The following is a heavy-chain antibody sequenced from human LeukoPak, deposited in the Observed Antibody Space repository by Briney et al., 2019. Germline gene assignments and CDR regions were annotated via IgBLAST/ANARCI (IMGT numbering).Heavy chain of an antibody. CDR3: VRRAYCGGDCYLFDY. J-gene: IGHJ4*02. CDR2: INPDRGGT. CDR1: GYTFTGYY. Sequence: ASVKVSCKASGYTFTGYYMHWVRQAPGQGLEWMGWINPDRGGTNYAQKFQGRVTMTRDTSISTVYMELSRLRSDDTAVYYCVRRAYCGGDCYLFDYWGQGTLVTVSS. D-gene: IGHD2-21*01. V-gene: IGHV1-2*02.